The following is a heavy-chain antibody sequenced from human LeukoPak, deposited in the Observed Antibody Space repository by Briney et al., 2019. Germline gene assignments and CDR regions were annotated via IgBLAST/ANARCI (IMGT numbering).Heavy chain of an antibody. CDR1: SVSISSGTYY. V-gene: IGHV4-61*02. Sequence: SETLSLTCTVSSVSISSGTYYWSWIRQPAGKGLEWIGRIYSSGSTNYNPSLKSPVTISVDTFNNQFSLKLSSVTAADTAVYYCARDNSVEDTAWWFDPWGQGTLVTVSS. CDR3: ARDNSVEDTAWWFDP. J-gene: IGHJ5*02. D-gene: IGHD4-23*01. CDR2: IYSSGST.